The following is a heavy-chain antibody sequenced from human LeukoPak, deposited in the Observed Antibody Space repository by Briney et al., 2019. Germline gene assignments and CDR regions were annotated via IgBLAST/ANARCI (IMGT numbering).Heavy chain of an antibody. Sequence: ASVKVSCKASGYTFTSYGISWVRQAPGQGLEWMGWISAYNGNTNYAQKLQGRVTMTTDTSTSTAYMELRSLRSADTAVYYCARNIAADDAFDIWGQGTMVTVSS. V-gene: IGHV1-18*01. D-gene: IGHD6-13*01. CDR2: ISAYNGNT. CDR3: ARNIAADDAFDI. J-gene: IGHJ3*02. CDR1: GYTFTSYG.